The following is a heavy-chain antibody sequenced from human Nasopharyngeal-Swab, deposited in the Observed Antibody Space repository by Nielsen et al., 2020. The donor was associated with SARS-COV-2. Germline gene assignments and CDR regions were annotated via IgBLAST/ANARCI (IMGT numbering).Heavy chain of an antibody. J-gene: IGHJ5*02. Sequence: GSLKISCAASGFTFSSYAMSWVRQAPGKGLEWVSAISGSGGSTYYADSVKGRFTISRDNSKNTLYLQMNSLRAEDTAVYYCAGNMVRGVIFVRGFDPWGQGTLVTVSS. CDR1: GFTFSSYA. CDR3: AGNMVRGVIFVRGFDP. CDR2: ISGSGGST. D-gene: IGHD3-10*01. V-gene: IGHV3-23*01.